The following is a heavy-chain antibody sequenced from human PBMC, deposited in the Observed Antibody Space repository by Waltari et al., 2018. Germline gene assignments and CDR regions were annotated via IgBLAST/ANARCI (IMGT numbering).Heavy chain of an antibody. V-gene: IGHV1-69*14. CDR2: IIPIFGTA. Sequence: QVQLVQSGAEVKKPGSSVKVSCKASGGTFSSYAISWVRQAPGQGLEWMGGIIPIFGTANYAQKFQVRVTMIAEKSTSTAYMELRSLRSEDTAVYYCARGPLYYYDSTGGGAFGIWGQGTMVTGSS. CDR3: ARGPLYYYDSTGGGAFGI. CDR1: GGTFSSYA. D-gene: IGHD3-22*01. J-gene: IGHJ3*02.